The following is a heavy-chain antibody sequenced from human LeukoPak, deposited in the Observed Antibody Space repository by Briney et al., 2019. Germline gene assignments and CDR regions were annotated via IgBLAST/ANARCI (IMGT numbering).Heavy chain of an antibody. CDR2: INHSGST. D-gene: IGHD3-22*01. V-gene: IGHV4-34*01. J-gene: IGHJ4*02. CDR1: GGSFSGYY. Sequence: SETLSLTCAVYGGSFSGYYWSWIRQPPGKGLEWIGEINHSGSTYYNPSLKSRVTISVDRSKNQFSLKLSSVTAADTAVYYCARSPYYYDSSGYLFYFDYWGQGTLVTVSS. CDR3: ARSPYYYDSSGYLFYFDY.